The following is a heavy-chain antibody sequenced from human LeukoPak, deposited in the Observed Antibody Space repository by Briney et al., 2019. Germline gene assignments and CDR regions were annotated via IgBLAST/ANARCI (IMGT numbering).Heavy chain of an antibody. CDR2: ISGSGDST. J-gene: IGHJ4*02. D-gene: IGHD6-19*01. Sequence: GGSLRLSCAASGFMFSEYGMHWVRQAPGKGLEWVSAISGSGDSTYYADSVKGRFTISRDNSKNTLYLQMNSLRAEDTAVYYCAKDVKQWLVEYYFDYWGQGTLVTVSS. CDR1: GFMFSEYG. CDR3: AKDVKQWLVEYYFDY. V-gene: IGHV3-23*01.